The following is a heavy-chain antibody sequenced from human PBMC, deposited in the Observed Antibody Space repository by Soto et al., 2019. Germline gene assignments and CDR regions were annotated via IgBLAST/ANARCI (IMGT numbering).Heavy chain of an antibody. CDR2: ISWNSGSI. Sequence: PGGSLRLSRAASGFTFDDYAMHWVRQAPGKGLEWVSGISWNSGSIGYADSVKGRFTISRDNAKNSLYLQMNSLRAEDTALYYCAKDMYSSSWHEFDYWGQGTLVTVSS. CDR1: GFTFDDYA. D-gene: IGHD6-13*01. J-gene: IGHJ4*02. CDR3: AKDMYSSSWHEFDY. V-gene: IGHV3-9*01.